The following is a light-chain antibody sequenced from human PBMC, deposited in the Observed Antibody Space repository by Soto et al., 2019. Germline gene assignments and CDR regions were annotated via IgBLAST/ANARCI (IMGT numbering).Light chain of an antibody. Sequence: EMVLTQSPDTLSLSPGERATVSCRASQSVSNNDLAWYQQRPGQAPRLVLYGASTRPTGIPDRFSGSGSGTEFTLTISRLEPEDFAVYYCHHYSRAPPYTFGHGTKLDIK. J-gene: IGKJ2*01. CDR3: HHYSRAPPYT. V-gene: IGKV3-20*01. CDR1: QSVSNND. CDR2: GAS.